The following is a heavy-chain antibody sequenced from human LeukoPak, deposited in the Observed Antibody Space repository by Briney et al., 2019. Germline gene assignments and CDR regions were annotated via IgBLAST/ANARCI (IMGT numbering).Heavy chain of an antibody. Sequence: ASVKVSCKASGYTFTKYGVTWVRQAPGQGLEWMGWISAYNGNTNYAQEVQGRVTMTTDTSTGTAYMELRSLRSDDTAFYYCARAPNWNYLYYFDYWGQGTLVTVSS. CDR1: GYTFTKYG. J-gene: IGHJ4*02. D-gene: IGHD1-7*01. V-gene: IGHV1-18*04. CDR2: ISAYNGNT. CDR3: ARAPNWNYLYYFDY.